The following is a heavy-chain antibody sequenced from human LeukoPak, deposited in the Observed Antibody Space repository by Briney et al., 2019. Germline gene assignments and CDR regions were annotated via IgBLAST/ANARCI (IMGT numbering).Heavy chain of an antibody. Sequence: GGSLRLSCVHSVCTFSDYYISWIRQAPGKGLEWVSFISSSSSNINYADSVKGRFTISRDNAKNSLYLQMNSLRAEDTAVYYSARSVAGYKKAFFYCWGQGTLVTVSS. D-gene: IGHD5-24*01. CDR3: ARSVAGYKKAFFYC. J-gene: IGHJ4*02. CDR1: VCTFSDYY. CDR2: ISSSSSNI. V-gene: IGHV3-11*06.